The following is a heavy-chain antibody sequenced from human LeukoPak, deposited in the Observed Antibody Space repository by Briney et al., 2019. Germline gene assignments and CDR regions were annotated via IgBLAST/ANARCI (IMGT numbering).Heavy chain of an antibody. D-gene: IGHD3-10*01. CDR2: INHSGST. V-gene: IGHV4-34*01. CDR3: ARVVLWFGELSHSHFDY. Sequence: PSETLSLTCAVSGGSISSGGYSWSWIRQPPGKGLEWIGEINHSGSTNYNPSLKSRVTISVDTSKNQFSLKLSSVTAADTAVYYCARVVLWFGELSHSHFDYWGQGTLVTVSS. J-gene: IGHJ4*02. CDR1: GGSISSGGYS.